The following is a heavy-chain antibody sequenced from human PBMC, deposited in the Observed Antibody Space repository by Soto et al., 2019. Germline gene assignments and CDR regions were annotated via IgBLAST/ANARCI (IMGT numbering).Heavy chain of an antibody. CDR2: ISAYNGNT. J-gene: IGHJ4*02. Sequence: ASVKVSCKASGYTFTSYGISWVRQAPGQGLEWMGWISAYNGNTNYAQKLQGRVTMTTDTSTSTAYMELRSLRSDDTAVYYCARDERYYGSGSKIFDYWGQGTLVTSPQ. D-gene: IGHD3-10*01. CDR1: GYTFTSYG. V-gene: IGHV1-18*01. CDR3: ARDERYYGSGSKIFDY.